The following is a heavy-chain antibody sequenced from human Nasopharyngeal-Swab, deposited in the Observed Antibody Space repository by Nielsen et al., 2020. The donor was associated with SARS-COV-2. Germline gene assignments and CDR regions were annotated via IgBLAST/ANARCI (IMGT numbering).Heavy chain of an antibody. CDR1: GFTFSSYA. J-gene: IGHJ6*02. D-gene: IGHD3-10*01. CDR2: ISYDGSNK. CDR3: ARELSDGSGTYGMDV. V-gene: IGHV3-30*04. Sequence: GESLKISCAASGFTFSSYAMHWVRQAPGKGLEWVVVISYDGSNKYYADSVKGRFTISRDNSKNTLYLQMNSLRAEDTAVYYCARELSDGSGTYGMDVWGQGTTVTVSS.